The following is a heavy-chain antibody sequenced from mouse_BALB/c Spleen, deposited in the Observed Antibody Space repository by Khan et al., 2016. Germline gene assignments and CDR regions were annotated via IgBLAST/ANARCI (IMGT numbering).Heavy chain of an antibody. J-gene: IGHJ2*01. Sequence: VQLQQSGPELVKPGASVKVSCKASGYAFTSYSMYWVKQSHGKSLEWIGYIEPYNGGTSYNQKFKGKATLTADKSSSTAYMHLNSLTSEDSAVYDCASAGITTGVAKGLDYWGQGTTLTVSS. CDR3: ASAGITTGVAKGLDY. CDR1: GYAFTSYS. V-gene: IGHV1S135*01. CDR2: IEPYNGGT. D-gene: IGHD1-1*01.